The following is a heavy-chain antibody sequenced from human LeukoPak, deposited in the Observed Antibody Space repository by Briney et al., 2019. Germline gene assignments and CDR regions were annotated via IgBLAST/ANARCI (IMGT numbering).Heavy chain of an antibody. V-gene: IGHV7-4-1*02. D-gene: IGHD3-10*01. J-gene: IGHJ5*02. CDR1: GYTFTSYA. Sequence: ASVKVSCKASGYTFTSYAMNWVRQAPGQGLEWMGWINTNTGNPTYAQGFTGRFVFSLDTSVSTAYLQISSLKAEDTAVYYCARVFLWFGELSPGENWFDPWGQGTLVTVSS. CDR3: ARVFLWFGELSPGENWFDP. CDR2: INTNTGNP.